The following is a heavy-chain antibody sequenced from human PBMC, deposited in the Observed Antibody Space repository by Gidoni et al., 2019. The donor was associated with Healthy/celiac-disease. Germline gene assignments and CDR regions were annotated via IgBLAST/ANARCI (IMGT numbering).Heavy chain of an antibody. J-gene: IGHJ6*02. Sequence: QVQLQESGPGLVKPSQTLSLTCTVSGGSISSGGYYWSWIRQHPGKGLEWIGYIYYSGSTYYNPSLKSRVTISVDTSKNQFSLKLSSVTAADTAVYYCARDTRPNYDILTGYYRSGMDVWGQGTTVTVSS. V-gene: IGHV4-31*03. CDR2: IYYSGST. D-gene: IGHD3-9*01. CDR1: GGSISSGGYY. CDR3: ARDTRPNYDILTGYYRSGMDV.